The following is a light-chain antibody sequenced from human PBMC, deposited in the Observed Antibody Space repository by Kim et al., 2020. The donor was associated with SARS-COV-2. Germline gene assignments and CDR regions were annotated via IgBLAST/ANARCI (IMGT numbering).Light chain of an antibody. CDR1: RGSVDANY. CDR3: QSYNRSNVV. J-gene: IGLJ2*01. V-gene: IGLV6-57*03. CDR2: EDD. Sequence: GKRGTVTCNRSRGSVDANYVQWYQQRPGGVPTPVIYEDDKRPSGVSDRFSGSIDNSSNSASLTISGLKTEDEADYYCQSYNRSNVVFGGGTQLTVL.